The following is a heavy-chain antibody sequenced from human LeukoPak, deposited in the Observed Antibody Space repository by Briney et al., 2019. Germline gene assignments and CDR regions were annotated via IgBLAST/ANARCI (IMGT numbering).Heavy chain of an antibody. D-gene: IGHD2-8*01. CDR3: ARARAVMVYATWVHWFDP. J-gene: IGHJ5*02. CDR1: GYTFTSYD. CDR2: MDPNSGNT. V-gene: IGHV1-8*01. Sequence: GASVKVSCKASGYTFTSYDINWVRQATGQGLEWMGWMDPNSGNTGYAQKFQGRVTMTRNTSISTAYMELSSLRSEDTAVYYCARARAVMVYATWVHWFDPWGRGTLVTVSS.